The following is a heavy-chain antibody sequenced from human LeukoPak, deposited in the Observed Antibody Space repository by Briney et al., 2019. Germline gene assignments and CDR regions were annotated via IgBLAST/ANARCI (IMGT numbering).Heavy chain of an antibody. V-gene: IGHV3-9*01. CDR2: ISWNSGSI. J-gene: IGHJ4*02. D-gene: IGHD2-2*02. Sequence: PGRSLRLPCAASGFTFDDYAMHWVRQAPGKGLEWVSGISWNSGSIGYADSVKGRFTISRDNAKNSLYLQMNSLRAEDTALYYCARNLLGYCSSTSCYNQPLGYWGQGTLVTVSS. CDR3: ARNLLGYCSSTSCYNQPLGY. CDR1: GFTFDDYA.